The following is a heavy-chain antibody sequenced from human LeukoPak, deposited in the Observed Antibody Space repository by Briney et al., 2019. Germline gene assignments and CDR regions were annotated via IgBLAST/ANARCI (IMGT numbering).Heavy chain of an antibody. J-gene: IGHJ4*02. CDR1: GGSFSGYY. D-gene: IGHD6-6*01. CDR3: ARHDAGIAARPFDN. V-gene: IGHV4-34*01. CDR2: INHSGST. Sequence: SETLSLTCAVYGGSFSGYYWSWIRQPPGKGLEWIGEINHSGSTNYNPSLKSRVTISVDTSKNQFSLRLSSVTAADTAVYYCARHDAGIAARPFDNWGQGTLVTVSS.